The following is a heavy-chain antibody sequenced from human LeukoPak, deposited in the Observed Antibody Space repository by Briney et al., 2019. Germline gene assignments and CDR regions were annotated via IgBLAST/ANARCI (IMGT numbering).Heavy chain of an antibody. CDR3: ARDPPYSSLYYYYGMDV. D-gene: IGHD2-21*01. J-gene: IGHJ6*02. V-gene: IGHV1-2*02. CDR1: GYTFIDYY. Sequence: ASVKVSCKASGYTFIDYYIHWVRQAPGQGPEWMGWINPNGGGTKYAQKFQGRVTMNRDTSIRTAFMELSSLRSDDTAVYYCARDPPYSSLYYYYGMDVWGQGTTVTVSS. CDR2: INPNGGGT.